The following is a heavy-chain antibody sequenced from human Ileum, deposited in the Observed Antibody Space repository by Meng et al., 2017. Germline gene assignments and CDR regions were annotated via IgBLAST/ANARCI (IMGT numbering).Heavy chain of an antibody. CDR3: ARGIGDIRVGFDY. CDR1: GDCISSGNW. CDR2: IFHGGTT. V-gene: IGHV4-4*02. D-gene: IGHD5-12*01. Sequence: QVQVQESGPGLGKPSGALSLTCAVSGDCISSGNWWKWVRQSPGKGLEWIGEIFHGGTTNYNPSLKNRVTLLMDKSKNQFSLQLTSVTAADTAVFYCARGIGDIRVGFDYWGQGILVTVSS. J-gene: IGHJ4*02.